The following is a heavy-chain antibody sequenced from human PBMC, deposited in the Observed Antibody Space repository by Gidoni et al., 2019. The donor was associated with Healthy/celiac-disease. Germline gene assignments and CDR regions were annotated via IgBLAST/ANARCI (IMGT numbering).Heavy chain of an antibody. CDR2: VRYDESNK. CDR3: AKVPTRDYYYYMDV. J-gene: IGHJ6*03. D-gene: IGHD3-10*01. CDR1: GFTFRSYG. V-gene: IGHV3-30*02. Sequence: QVQLVEPGGGVVQPGGSLRLSCAASGFTFRSYGLHWVRQAPGKGLGVMAFVRYDESNKYYADSVKGRFTITRDNSKNTLYLQMSSLRAEDRAVYYCAKVPTRDYYYYMDVWGKGTTVTVSS.